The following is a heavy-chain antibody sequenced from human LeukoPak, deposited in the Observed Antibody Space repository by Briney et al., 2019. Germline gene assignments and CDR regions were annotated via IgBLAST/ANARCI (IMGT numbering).Heavy chain of an antibody. V-gene: IGHV4-59*05. Sequence: SETLSLTCTVSGGSISSYYWSWIRHPPGKGLEWIGSIYYSGSTYYNPSLKSRVTISVDTSKNQFSLKLSSVTAADTAVYYCASSGWREIDYWGQGTLVTVSS. CDR2: IYYSGST. D-gene: IGHD6-19*01. J-gene: IGHJ4*02. CDR1: GGSISSYY. CDR3: ASSGWREIDY.